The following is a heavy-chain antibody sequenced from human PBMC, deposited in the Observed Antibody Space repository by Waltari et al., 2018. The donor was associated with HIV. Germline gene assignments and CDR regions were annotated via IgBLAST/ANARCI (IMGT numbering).Heavy chain of an antibody. Sequence: QLQLQESGPGLVKPSETLSLTCTVSGGSISSSSSYWGWIRQPPGKGLEWIGSIYYSGSTYYNPSLKSRVTISVDTSKNQFSLKLSSVTAADTAVYYCARPSSGYDGYWGQGTLVTVSS. CDR2: IYYSGST. J-gene: IGHJ4*02. CDR1: GGSISSSSSY. D-gene: IGHD5-12*01. CDR3: ARPSSGYDGY. V-gene: IGHV4-39*01.